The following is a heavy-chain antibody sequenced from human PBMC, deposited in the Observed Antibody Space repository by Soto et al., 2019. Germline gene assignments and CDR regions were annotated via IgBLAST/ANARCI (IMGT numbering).Heavy chain of an antibody. CDR2: IWYDGSNK. D-gene: IGHD3-22*01. CDR1: GFTFSSYG. J-gene: IGHJ6*02. V-gene: IGHV3-33*01. Sequence: PGGSLRLSCAASGFTFSSYGMHWVRQAPGKGLEWVAVIWYDGSNKYYADSVKGRFTISRDNSKNTLYLQMNSPRAEDTAVYYCARGGVEYYYDSSGYYYYYGMDVWGQGTTVTVSS. CDR3: ARGGVEYYYDSSGYYYYYGMDV.